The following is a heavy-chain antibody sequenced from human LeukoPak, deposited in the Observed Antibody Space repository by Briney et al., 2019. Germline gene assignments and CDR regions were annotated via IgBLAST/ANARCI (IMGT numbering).Heavy chain of an antibody. D-gene: IGHD2-2*01. CDR1: GFTVSSNY. CDR2: IKEDGSEK. CDR3: ARDRYPAAREFDY. V-gene: IGHV3-7*01. Sequence: GGSLRLSCAASGFTVSSNYMSWVRQAPGKGLEWVANIKEDGSEKYYVDSVKGRFTISRDNAKNSLYLQMNSLRAEDTAMYYCARDRYPAAREFDYWGQGTLVTVSS. J-gene: IGHJ4*02.